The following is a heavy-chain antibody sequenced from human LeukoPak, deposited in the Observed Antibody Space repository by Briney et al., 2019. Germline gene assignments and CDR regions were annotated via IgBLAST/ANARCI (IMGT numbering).Heavy chain of an antibody. Sequence: SETLSLTCTVSGGSISSYYWSWIRQPPGEGLEWIGYIYYSGSTNYNPSLKSRVTISVDTSKNQFSLKLSSVTAADTAVYYCARLSQKSSGYRLDYWGQGTLVTVSS. CDR1: GGSISSYY. CDR2: IYYSGST. CDR3: ARLSQKSSGYRLDY. D-gene: IGHD3-22*01. V-gene: IGHV4-59*01. J-gene: IGHJ4*02.